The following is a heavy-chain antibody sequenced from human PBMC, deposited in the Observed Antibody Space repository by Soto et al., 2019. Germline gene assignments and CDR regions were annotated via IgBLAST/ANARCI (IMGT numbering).Heavy chain of an antibody. J-gene: IGHJ4*02. D-gene: IGHD2-15*01. CDR1: GFSFSIYA. CDR2: ISGSGGST. CDR3: AKDVRLGSPYYFNY. Sequence: GGSLRLSCVASGFSFSIYAMNWVRQAPGKGLEWVSGISGSGGSTYYADSVKGRFTISRDNSKNALYLQMNSLRAEDTAVYNCAKDVRLGSPYYFNYWGQGTLVTVSS. V-gene: IGHV3-23*01.